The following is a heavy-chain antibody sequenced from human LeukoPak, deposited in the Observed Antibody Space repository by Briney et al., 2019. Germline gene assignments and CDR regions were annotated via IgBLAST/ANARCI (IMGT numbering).Heavy chain of an antibody. D-gene: IGHD3-22*01. V-gene: IGHV1-2*02. CDR2: INPNSGGT. Sequence: ASVKVSRKASGYTFTGYYMHWVRQAPGQGLEWMGWINPNSGGTNYAQKFQGRVTMTRDTSISTAYMELSRLRSDDTAVYYCARELEGYYYDLDYWGQGTLVTVSS. CDR1: GYTFTGYY. CDR3: ARELEGYYYDLDY. J-gene: IGHJ4*02.